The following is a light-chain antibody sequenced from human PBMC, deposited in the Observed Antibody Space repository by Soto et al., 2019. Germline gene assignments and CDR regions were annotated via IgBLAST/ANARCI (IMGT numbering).Light chain of an antibody. V-gene: IGKV3-15*01. CDR1: QSVSNN. J-gene: IGKJ1*01. CDR2: VAS. CDR3: QQYNNWPPWT. Sequence: EIVMTQSPATLSVSPGERATLSCRASQSVSNNLAWYQQKHAQAPRLLIYVASTRATGIPARFSGSGSGTEFTLTISSRQSEDFAVYYCQQYNNWPPWTFGQGTKVEIK.